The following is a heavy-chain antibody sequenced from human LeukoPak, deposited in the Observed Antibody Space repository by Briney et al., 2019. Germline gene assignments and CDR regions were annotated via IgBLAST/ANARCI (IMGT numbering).Heavy chain of an antibody. CDR2: INANSGGT. CDR3: AKEDAAADFDY. D-gene: IGHD6-25*01. V-gene: IGHV1-2*02. Sequence: GASVKVSCKASGYTFTGYYMHWVRQAPGQGLEWMGWINANSGGTNYPQKFQGRVTMTRDTSINTAYMELSRLRSDDTAMYYCAKEDAAADFDYWGQGTLVTVSS. CDR1: GYTFTGYY. J-gene: IGHJ4*02.